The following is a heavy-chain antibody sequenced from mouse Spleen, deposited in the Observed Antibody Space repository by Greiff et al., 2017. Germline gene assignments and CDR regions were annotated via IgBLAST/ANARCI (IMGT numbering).Heavy chain of an antibody. D-gene: IGHD2-10*01. CDR2: IYPGGGDT. J-gene: IGHJ4*01. Sequence: QVQLQQSGAELVKPGASVKISCKASGYAFSSYWMNWVKQRPGKGLEWIGQIYPGGGDTNYNGKFKGKATLTADKSSSTAYMQLSSLTSEDSAVYFCARSYYGNYDYYAMDYWGQGTSVTVSS. CDR3: ARSYYGNYDYYAMDY. CDR1: GYAFSSYW. V-gene: IGHV1-80*01.